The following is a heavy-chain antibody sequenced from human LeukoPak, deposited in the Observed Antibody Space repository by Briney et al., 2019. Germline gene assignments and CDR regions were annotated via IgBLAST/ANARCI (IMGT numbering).Heavy chain of an antibody. D-gene: IGHD6-6*01. CDR3: APYSSSSDY. Sequence: SETLSLTCTVSGGPTSSYYWSWIRQPPGKGLEWIGFIYDSGSTYYNLSLKSRVTISINTSKNQFSLKLSSVTAADTAMYYCAPYSSSSDYWGQGTLVTVSS. V-gene: IGHV4-59*01. CDR1: GGPTSSYY. J-gene: IGHJ4*02. CDR2: IYDSGST.